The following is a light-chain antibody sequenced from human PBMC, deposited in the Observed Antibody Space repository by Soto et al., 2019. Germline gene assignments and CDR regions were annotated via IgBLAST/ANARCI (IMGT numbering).Light chain of an antibody. J-gene: IGKJ1*01. V-gene: IGKV1-5*01. CDR2: DAS. CDR3: QQYNNGWT. Sequence: DIQVTQSPSTLSASVGDRVTITCRASESIKGWLAWYQQKPGKAPKLLIYDASSLKGGVPSRFSGSGSGTEFTLTISSRQPDDFATYYCQQYNNGWTFCQGTKVEIK. CDR1: ESIKGW.